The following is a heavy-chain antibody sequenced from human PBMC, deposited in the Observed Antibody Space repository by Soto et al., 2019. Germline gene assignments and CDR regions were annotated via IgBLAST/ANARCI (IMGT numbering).Heavy chain of an antibody. D-gene: IGHD1-20*01. V-gene: IGHV1-3*01. Sequence: QVHLVQSGAEVRETGASVRISCEASGYIFTDYAIHWVRQAPGQRPEWMGWINAANGNIKSSRPFRDRVTLTNDKSDSTGYMGLNSLRSEDTAVYFLGRRGITGTNPYSYGLEVWGPGPAVSVS. CDR2: INAANGNI. J-gene: IGHJ6*02. CDR3: GRRGITGTNPYSYGLEV. CDR1: GYIFTDYA.